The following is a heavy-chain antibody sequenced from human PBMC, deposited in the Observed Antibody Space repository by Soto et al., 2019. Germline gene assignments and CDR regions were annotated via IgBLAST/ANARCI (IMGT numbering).Heavy chain of an antibody. D-gene: IGHD1-26*01. J-gene: IGHJ6*02. CDR3: TRAHILCRGSYSTYDYCPLDV. V-gene: IGHV3-23*01. CDR1: GFMFNTYA. Sequence: GGSLILSCAASGFMFNTYALSWVRQAPGRGPEWVPVITGSDGSTSYADSEQGRFTISTDNSRNTLYLQMTSLRPEDTAVYYCTRAHILCRGSYSTYDYCPLDVWGQGTTVTVSS. CDR2: ITGSDGST.